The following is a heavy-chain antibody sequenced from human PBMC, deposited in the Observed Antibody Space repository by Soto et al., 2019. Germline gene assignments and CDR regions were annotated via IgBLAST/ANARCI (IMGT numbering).Heavy chain of an antibody. Sequence: QVQLVQSGAEVKKPGASVKVSCKASGYTFTSYGISWVRQAPGQGLEWMGWISAYNGNTNYAQKLQGRVTRTTDTATRTAYMDLRSLRSDDTGVYYCARDVRGLQFETRGGDAFDIWGQGTMVTVSS. CDR3: ARDVRGLQFETRGGDAFDI. V-gene: IGHV1-18*01. J-gene: IGHJ3*02. D-gene: IGHD5-12*01. CDR2: ISAYNGNT. CDR1: GYTFTSYG.